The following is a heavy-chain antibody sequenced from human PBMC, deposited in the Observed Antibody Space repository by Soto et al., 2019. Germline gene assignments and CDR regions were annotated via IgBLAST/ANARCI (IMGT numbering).Heavy chain of an antibody. CDR3: ARPGGGSVLVPATHYYYGMDV. Sequence: PGESLKISCKGSGYSFTSYWIGWVRQMPRKSLEWMGINYPGDSDTRNSPSFQGQVTISADKSISTAYLQWSSLKASDTAMYYCARPGGGSVLVPATHYYYGMDVWGQGTTVTVSS. J-gene: IGHJ6*02. V-gene: IGHV5-51*01. CDR1: GYSFTSYW. CDR2: NYPGDSDT. D-gene: IGHD2-2*01.